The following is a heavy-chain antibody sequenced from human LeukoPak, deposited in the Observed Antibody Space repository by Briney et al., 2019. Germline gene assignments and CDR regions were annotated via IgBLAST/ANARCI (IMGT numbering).Heavy chain of an antibody. Sequence: GGSLRLSCATSGFNFDRYTIHWVRQAPGKGLEWVSLAGWAGGTTFYSDSVRGRFTISKDSGRKSVYLQMNSLTTDDTAFYFCAKELDTMFFDYWGQGALVTVSS. CDR2: AGWAGGTT. V-gene: IGHV3-43*01. J-gene: IGHJ4*02. CDR3: AKELDTMFFDY. CDR1: GFNFDRYT. D-gene: IGHD3-10*02.